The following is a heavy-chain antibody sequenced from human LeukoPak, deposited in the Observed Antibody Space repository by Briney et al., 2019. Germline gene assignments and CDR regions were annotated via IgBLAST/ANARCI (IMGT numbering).Heavy chain of an antibody. CDR2: IYPGDSDT. J-gene: IGHJ4*02. Sequence: GASLKISCKGSGYSFTSYWIGWVRQMPGKGLEWMGIIYPGDSDTRYSPSFQGQVTISADKSITTASLQWSSLKASDTAMYYCARTKADYYDSSPCFDYWGQGTLVTVSS. CDR1: GYSFTSYW. CDR3: ARTKADYYDSSPCFDY. V-gene: IGHV5-51*01. D-gene: IGHD3-22*01.